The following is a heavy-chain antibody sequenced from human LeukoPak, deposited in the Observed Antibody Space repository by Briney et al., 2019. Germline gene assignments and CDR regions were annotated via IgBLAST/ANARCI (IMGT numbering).Heavy chain of an antibody. CDR1: GGSFSGYY. Sequence: SETLSLTCTFYGGSFSGYYWGWIRQPPGKGLEWIGEINHSGSTNYNPSLKSRVTISLDTSKNQFSLKLSSVTAADTAVYYCAGTGYSSGWYGSGLNYYYYYMDVWGKGTTVTVSS. CDR3: AGTGYSSGWYGSGLNYYYYYMDV. D-gene: IGHD6-19*01. V-gene: IGHV4-34*01. J-gene: IGHJ6*03. CDR2: INHSGST.